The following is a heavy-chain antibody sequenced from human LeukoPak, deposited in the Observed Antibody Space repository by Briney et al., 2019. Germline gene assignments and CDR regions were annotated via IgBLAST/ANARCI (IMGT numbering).Heavy chain of an antibody. CDR3: ARAGVYYYGMDV. V-gene: IGHV1-8*01. D-gene: IGHD2-8*01. Sequence: GASVKVSCKASGYTFTSYDINWVRQATGQGLEWMGWMNPNSGNTGYAQKFQGRVTMTRNTSISTAYMELSSLRSEDTAVYYCARAGVYYYGMDVWGQGTTVTVSS. J-gene: IGHJ6*02. CDR1: GYTFTSYD. CDR2: MNPNSGNT.